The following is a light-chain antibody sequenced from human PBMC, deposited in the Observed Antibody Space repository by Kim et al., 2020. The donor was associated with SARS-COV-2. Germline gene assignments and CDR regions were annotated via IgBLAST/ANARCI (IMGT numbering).Light chain of an antibody. CDR1: QSISNS. V-gene: IGKV3-15*01. CDR3: QQYNNWPLT. Sequence: SPGERATLSCRASQSISNSLAWYQQKPGQAPRLLIYGASTRATGIPARFSGSGSGTEFTLTISSLQSEDFAVYSCQQYNNWPLTFGGGTKVDIK. CDR2: GAS. J-gene: IGKJ4*01.